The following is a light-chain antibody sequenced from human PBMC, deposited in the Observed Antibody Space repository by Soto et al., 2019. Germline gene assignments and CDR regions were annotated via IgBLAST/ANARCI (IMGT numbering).Light chain of an antibody. CDR2: DVS. J-gene: IGLJ1*01. CDR3: SSNTTRSTLYV. V-gene: IGLV2-14*01. Sequence: QSALTQPASVSGSPGQSITISCTGTSSDVGGYNYVSWYQQHPGKAPKLMIYDVSNRPSGVSNRFSGSNSGNTASLTISGLQAEDEADYYCSSNTTRSTLYVFGTGTKVTVL. CDR1: SSDVGGYNY.